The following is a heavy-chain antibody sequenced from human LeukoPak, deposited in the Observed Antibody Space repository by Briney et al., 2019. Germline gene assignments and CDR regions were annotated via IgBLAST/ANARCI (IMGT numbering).Heavy chain of an antibody. CDR3: AKDRSGYGDAFDI. CDR1: GFTFSSYA. Sequence: GGSLRLSCAASGFTFSSYAMHWVRQAPGKGLEWVAFIWYDGSNKYYADSVKGRFTISRDNSKNTLYLQMNSLRAEDTAVYYCAKDRSGYGDAFDIWGQGTIVTVSS. V-gene: IGHV3-30*02. J-gene: IGHJ3*02. D-gene: IGHD3-3*01. CDR2: IWYDGSNK.